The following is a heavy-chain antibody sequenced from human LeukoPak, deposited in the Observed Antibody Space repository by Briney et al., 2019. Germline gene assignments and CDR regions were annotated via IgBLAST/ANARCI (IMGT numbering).Heavy chain of an antibody. J-gene: IGHJ6*02. V-gene: IGHV4-31*03. CDR3: ARVNWNYYYGMDV. D-gene: IGHD1-1*01. CDR2: IYYSGST. Sequence: SQTLSLTCTVSGGSISSGGYYRSWIRQHPGKGLEWIGYIYYSGSTYYNPSLKSRVTISVDTSKNQFPLKLTSVTAADTAVYYCARVNWNYYYGMDVWGQGTTVTVSS. CDR1: GGSISSGGYY.